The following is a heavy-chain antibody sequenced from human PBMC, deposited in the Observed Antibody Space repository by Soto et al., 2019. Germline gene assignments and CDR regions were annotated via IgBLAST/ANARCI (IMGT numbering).Heavy chain of an antibody. V-gene: IGHV3-15*07. Sequence: EVQLVESGGGLVKPGGSLRLSCAASGFTFSNAWMNWVRQPPGKGLEWVGRIKSKPDGETLDYAAPVKGRFTISRDDSKNLLLLQMNTVTIEDTALYYCTTDLPSGDFDYWGQGTLVTVSS. CDR3: TTDLPSGDFDY. J-gene: IGHJ4*02. D-gene: IGHD1-26*01. CDR1: GFTFSNAW. CDR2: IKSKPDGETL.